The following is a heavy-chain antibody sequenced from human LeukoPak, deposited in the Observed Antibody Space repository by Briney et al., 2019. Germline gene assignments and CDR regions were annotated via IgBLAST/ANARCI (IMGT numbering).Heavy chain of an antibody. D-gene: IGHD6-19*01. V-gene: IGHV1-18*01. CDR1: GYTLTSYG. J-gene: IGHJ4*02. CDR2: ISGYNGNT. Sequence: ASVKVSCKASGYTLTSYGISWVRQAPGQGLEWMGWISGYNGNTIYAQKLQGRVTMTTDTSTSTAYMELRSLRSDDTAVYYCARDHSGWTYFDYWGQGTLVTVSS. CDR3: ARDHSGWTYFDY.